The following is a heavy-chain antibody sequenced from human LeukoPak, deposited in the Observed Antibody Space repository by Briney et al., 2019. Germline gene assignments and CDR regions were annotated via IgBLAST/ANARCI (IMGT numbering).Heavy chain of an antibody. CDR3: ASAVNTAAGTGPYFDY. D-gene: IGHD6-13*01. CDR2: MNPNSGNT. J-gene: IGHJ4*02. CDR1: GYTFTSYD. Sequence: ASVKVSCKASGYTFTSYDINWVRQATGQGLEWMGWMNPNSGNTGYAQKFQGRVTMTRNTSISTAYMELSSLRSEDTAVYYCASAVNTAAGTGPYFDYWGQGTLVTVSS. V-gene: IGHV1-8*01.